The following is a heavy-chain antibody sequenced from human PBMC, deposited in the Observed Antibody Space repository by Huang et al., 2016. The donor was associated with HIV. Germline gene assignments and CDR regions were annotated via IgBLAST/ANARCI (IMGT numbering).Heavy chain of an antibody. D-gene: IGHD3-9*01. V-gene: IGHV4-34*01. CDR3: ARVEINTLTGYFSSFDN. CDR2: INHSGRT. Sequence: QVHLQQWGAGLLKPSEALSLTCAVYGGSFSNYFWSWIRQPPGKGLEWIGEINHSGRTSYSPSVKSRVTISVDTSKNQFYLKLSSVTAADTAVYYCARVEINTLTGYFSSFDNWGQGTLVTVSS. J-gene: IGHJ4*02. CDR1: GGSFSNYF.